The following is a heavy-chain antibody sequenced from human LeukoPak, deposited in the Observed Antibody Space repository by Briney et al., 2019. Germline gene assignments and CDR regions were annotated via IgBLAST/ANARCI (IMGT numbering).Heavy chain of an antibody. Sequence: SVNVSCKASGGTFSSYAISWVQQAPGQGLEWMGRIIPILGIANYAQKFQGRVTITADKSTSTAYMELSSLRSEDTAVYYCARSVPAAPFDYWGQGTLVTVSS. CDR2: IIPILGIA. CDR1: GGTFSSYA. D-gene: IGHD2-2*01. J-gene: IGHJ4*02. CDR3: ARSVPAAPFDY. V-gene: IGHV1-69*04.